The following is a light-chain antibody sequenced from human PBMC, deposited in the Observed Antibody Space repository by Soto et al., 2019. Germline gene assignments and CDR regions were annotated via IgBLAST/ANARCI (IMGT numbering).Light chain of an antibody. CDR3: QQYNNWPPYT. J-gene: IGKJ2*01. Sequence: EIVMTQSPATLSVSPGERATLSCRASQSVSSNLAWYQQKPGQAPRLLIYGASTRATGIPARFSGSGSGTEFTLTINSLQFEDFAVYYFQQYNNWPPYTFGQGTKLEIK. CDR2: GAS. V-gene: IGKV3-15*01. CDR1: QSVSSN.